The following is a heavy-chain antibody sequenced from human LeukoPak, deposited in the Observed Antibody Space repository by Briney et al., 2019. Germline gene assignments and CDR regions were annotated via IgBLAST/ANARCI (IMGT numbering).Heavy chain of an antibody. CDR2: ISGSGGST. J-gene: IGHJ5*02. CDR1: GFTFSSYA. CDR3: ARDRVGYSSSWYGSYNWFDP. D-gene: IGHD6-13*01. Sequence: GGSLRLSCAASGFTFSSYAMSWVRQAPGKGLEWVSAISGSGGSTYYADSVKGRFTISRDNAKNSLYLQMNSLRAEDTAVYYCARDRVGYSSSWYGSYNWFDPWGQGTLVTVSS. V-gene: IGHV3-23*01.